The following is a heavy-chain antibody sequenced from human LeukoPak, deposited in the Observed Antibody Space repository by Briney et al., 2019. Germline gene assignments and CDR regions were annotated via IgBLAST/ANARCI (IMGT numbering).Heavy chain of an antibody. J-gene: IGHJ5*02. CDR2: ISSSSSYI. D-gene: IGHD4-17*01. V-gene: IGHV3-21*01. Sequence: PRGSLRLSCAASGFTFSSYSMNWVRQAPGKGLEWVSSISSSSSYIYYADSVKGRFTISRDNAKNSLYLQMNSLRAEDTAVYYCARDTEKAVTTRWFDPWGQGTLVTVSS. CDR1: GFTFSSYS. CDR3: ARDTEKAVTTRWFDP.